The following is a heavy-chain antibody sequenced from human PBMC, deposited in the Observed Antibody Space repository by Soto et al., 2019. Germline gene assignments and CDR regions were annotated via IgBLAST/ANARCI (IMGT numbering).Heavy chain of an antibody. J-gene: IGHJ4*02. D-gene: IGHD1-7*01. CDR3: VRDETGTTPFDY. CDR1: GYTFTSYG. Sequence: QVQLVQSGAEVKKPGASVKVSCKACGYTFTSYGISWVRQAPRQGLEWMGWISAYNGNTNYAQKVQGRVTMTTDTSTSTAYMELRSLRSDDTAVYYCVRDETGTTPFDYWGQGTLVTVSS. V-gene: IGHV1-18*01. CDR2: ISAYNGNT.